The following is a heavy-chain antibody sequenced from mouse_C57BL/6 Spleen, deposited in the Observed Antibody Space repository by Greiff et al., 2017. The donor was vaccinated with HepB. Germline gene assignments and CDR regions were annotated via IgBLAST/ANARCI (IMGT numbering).Heavy chain of an antibody. CDR1: CYTFTSYG. CDR2: IYPSSGNT. D-gene: IGHD2-4*01. J-gene: IGHJ3*01. Sequence: QVQLKQSGAELARPGASVKLSCKASCYTFTSYGISWVKQRTGQGLEWIGEIYPSSGNTYYHGKFKGKDTLTADKSSSTAYMELRSLTSEDSAVEVSARIDYDPAWWACWGQGALVTVSA. V-gene: IGHV1-81*01. CDR3: ARIDYDPAWWAC.